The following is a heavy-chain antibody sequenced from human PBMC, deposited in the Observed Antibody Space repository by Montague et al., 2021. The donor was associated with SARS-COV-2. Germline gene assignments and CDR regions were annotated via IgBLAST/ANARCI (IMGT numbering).Heavy chain of an antibody. J-gene: IGHJ4*02. CDR3: TTGEGVYGWRYYFDY. D-gene: IGHD6-19*01. CDR1: GDSIRTNY. Sequence: SETLFLTCTVSGDSIRTNYWSWIRQPPGQRLEWIGYVDNSGSTDYSPSLKSRVTISLETSKRQFSLRLNSVTEADTAVYYCTTGEGVYGWRYYFDYWSQGTLVTVSS. V-gene: IGHV4-59*01. CDR2: VDNSGST.